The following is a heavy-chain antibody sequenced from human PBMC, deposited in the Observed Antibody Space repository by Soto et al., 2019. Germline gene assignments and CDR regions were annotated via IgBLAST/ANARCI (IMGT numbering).Heavy chain of an antibody. J-gene: IGHJ4*02. CDR2: INHSGST. D-gene: IGHD3-3*01. Sequence: SETLSLTSAVYGGSISGYYWSWIRQPPGKGLEWIGEINHSGSTNYNPSLKSRVTISVDTSKNQFSLKLSSVPAADTAVYYCARGRFLGWLVIGYYFDYWGQGTLVTVSS. V-gene: IGHV4-34*01. CDR3: ARGRFLGWLVIGYYFDY. CDR1: GGSISGYY.